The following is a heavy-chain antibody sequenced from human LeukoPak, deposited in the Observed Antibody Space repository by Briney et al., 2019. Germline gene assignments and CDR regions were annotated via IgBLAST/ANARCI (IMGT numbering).Heavy chain of an antibody. V-gene: IGHV3-21*01. D-gene: IGHD3-22*01. CDR3: ARAGYYYDSSLDY. CDR2: ISSSSSYI. CDR1: GFTFSSYS. J-gene: IGHJ4*02. Sequence: GGSLRLSCAASGFTFSSYSMNWVRQAPGKGLEWVSSISSSSSYIYYADSVKGRFTISRDNAKNSLYLQMNSLRAEDTAVYYCARAGYYYDSSLDYWGQGTLVTVSS.